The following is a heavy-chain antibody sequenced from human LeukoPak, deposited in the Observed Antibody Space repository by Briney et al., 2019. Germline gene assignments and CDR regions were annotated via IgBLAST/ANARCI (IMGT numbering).Heavy chain of an antibody. CDR1: GFTFSSYW. CDR3: ARDSAGHDGFDY. J-gene: IGHJ4*02. D-gene: IGHD1-1*01. Sequence: GGSLRLSCAASGFTFSSYWMSWVRQAPGRGPEWVANIKEDGSQKYYVDSVKGRFTISRDNAKNSLYLQMNSLRAEDTAVYYCARDSAGHDGFDYWGQGTLVTVSS. CDR2: IKEDGSQK. V-gene: IGHV3-7*01.